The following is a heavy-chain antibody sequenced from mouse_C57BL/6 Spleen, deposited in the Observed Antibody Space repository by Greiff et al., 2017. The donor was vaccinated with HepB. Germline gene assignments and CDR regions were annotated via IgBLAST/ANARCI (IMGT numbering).Heavy chain of an antibody. Sequence: VQLQQSGPGLVQPSQSLSLTCSVTGYSINSGYYWNWIRQFPGNKLEWMGYISYDGSNNYNPSLKNRIHITRDASKNQFFLKLNSVTTEDTATYSCARAGSYYGYFFFAYWGQGTLVTVSA. J-gene: IGHJ3*01. D-gene: IGHD2-3*01. V-gene: IGHV3-6*01. CDR2: ISYDGSN. CDR3: ARAGSYYGYFFFAY. CDR1: GYSINSGYY.